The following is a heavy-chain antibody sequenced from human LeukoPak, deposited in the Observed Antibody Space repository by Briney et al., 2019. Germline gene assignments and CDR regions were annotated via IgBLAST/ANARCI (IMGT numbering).Heavy chain of an antibody. D-gene: IGHD1-26*01. V-gene: IGHV1-24*01. CDR2: FDPEDGET. Sequence: ASVKVSCKVSRYTLTELSMHWVRQAPGKGLEWMGGFDPEDGETIYAQKFQGRVTMTEDTSTDTAYMELSSLRSEDTAVYYCATVYSGSSRPYYFDYWGQGTLVTVSS. CDR1: RYTLTELS. J-gene: IGHJ4*02. CDR3: ATVYSGSSRPYYFDY.